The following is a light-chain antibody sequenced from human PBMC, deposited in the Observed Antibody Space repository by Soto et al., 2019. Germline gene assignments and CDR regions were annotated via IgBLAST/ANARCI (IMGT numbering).Light chain of an antibody. Sequence: DIQMTQSPSTLSASVGDRVTITCRASQFMSVWLAWYQQKPGTAPKLLIYKASSLESGVPTRFSGSGSGTDFTLTISRLEPEDFAVYYCQQYGSSPITFGQGTRLEN. J-gene: IGKJ5*01. CDR2: KAS. CDR1: QFMSVW. CDR3: QQYGSSPIT. V-gene: IGKV1-5*03.